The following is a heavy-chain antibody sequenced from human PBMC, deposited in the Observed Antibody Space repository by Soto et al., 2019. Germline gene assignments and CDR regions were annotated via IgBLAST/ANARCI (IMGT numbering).Heavy chain of an antibody. J-gene: IGHJ3*02. Sequence: SVKVSCQASCGTFHSYTISWGRPAPGQGREWMGRIIPILGIANYAQKFQGRVTITADKSTSTAYMELSSLRSEDTAVYYCARARVALRFLEWSDAFDIWGQGTMVTVSS. CDR2: IIPILGIA. CDR1: CGTFHSYT. CDR3: ARARVALRFLEWSDAFDI. D-gene: IGHD3-3*01. V-gene: IGHV1-69*02.